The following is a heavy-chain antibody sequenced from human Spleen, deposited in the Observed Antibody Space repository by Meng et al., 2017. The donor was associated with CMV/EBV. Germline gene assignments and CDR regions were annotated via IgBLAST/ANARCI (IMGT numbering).Heavy chain of an antibody. CDR3: ARGYYNSNGYPTEY. V-gene: IGHV1-2*02. Sequence: FGYIFNAYYIHWVRQAPGQGLEWMGWINPDNADTDSAQKFQGRVAMTSDPSISTAYMELSRLRSDDTAVYYCARGYYNSNGYPTEYWGQGTLVTVSS. D-gene: IGHD3-22*01. CDR1: GYIFNAYY. CDR2: INPDNADT. J-gene: IGHJ4*02.